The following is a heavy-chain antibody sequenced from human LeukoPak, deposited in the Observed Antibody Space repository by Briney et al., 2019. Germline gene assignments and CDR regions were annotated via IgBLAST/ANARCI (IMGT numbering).Heavy chain of an antibody. J-gene: IGHJ4*02. CDR3: TTGIRGD. CDR2: IASKTDGGAT. Sequence: GGCLRLSCSASGLTVTNAWMNWVRQAPGGGLDWVGRIASKTDGGATDYAAPVKGRFTISRDESKNTLTLQMNSLKTEDTAVYYCTTGIRGDWGQGTLVTVSS. CDR1: GLTVTNAW. D-gene: IGHD3-10*01. V-gene: IGHV3-15*07.